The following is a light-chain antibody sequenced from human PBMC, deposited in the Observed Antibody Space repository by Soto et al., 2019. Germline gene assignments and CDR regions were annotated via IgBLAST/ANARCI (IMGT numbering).Light chain of an antibody. Sequence: LAPGERVTLSCRASQSVSSSYLTWYQQKPGQAPRLLIYGASTRATSIPARFSGSGSGTDFTLTISSLQPEDFAVYYCQQDYNLPLTFGGGTKVDIK. CDR3: QQDYNLPLT. V-gene: IGKV3D-7*01. CDR2: GAS. J-gene: IGKJ4*01. CDR1: QSVSSSY.